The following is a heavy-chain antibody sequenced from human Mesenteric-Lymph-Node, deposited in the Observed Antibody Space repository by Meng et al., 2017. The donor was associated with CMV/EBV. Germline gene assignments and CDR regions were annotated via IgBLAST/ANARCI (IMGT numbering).Heavy chain of an antibody. CDR3: ARAYTAMVSVYYYGMDV. V-gene: IGHV3-48*03. Sequence: GGSLRLSCAASGFTFSGYGMHWVRQAPGKGLEWVSYISSSGSTIYYADSVKGRFTISRDNAKNSLYLQMNSLRAEDTAVYYCARAYTAMVSVYYYGMDVWGQGTTVTVSS. CDR2: ISSSGSTI. J-gene: IGHJ6*02. CDR1: GFTFSGYG. D-gene: IGHD5-18*01.